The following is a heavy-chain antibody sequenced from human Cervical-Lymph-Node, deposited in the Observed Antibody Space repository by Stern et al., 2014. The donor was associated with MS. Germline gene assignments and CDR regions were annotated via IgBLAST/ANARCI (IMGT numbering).Heavy chain of an antibody. CDR3: ARDYTAMVTSGDYYYGVDV. CDR1: GFTFSSFG. CDR2: IHYDGSNE. D-gene: IGHD5-18*01. V-gene: IGHV3-33*01. J-gene: IGHJ6*02. Sequence: QVQLVESGGGVVQPGRSLRLSCVASGFTFSSFGMHWVRQAPGKGLEWVAVIHYDGSNEYYTDSVKGRFTVSRDDSQNTLSLQMDSLRVEDTAVYYCARDYTAMVTSGDYYYGVDVWGQGTTVTVSS.